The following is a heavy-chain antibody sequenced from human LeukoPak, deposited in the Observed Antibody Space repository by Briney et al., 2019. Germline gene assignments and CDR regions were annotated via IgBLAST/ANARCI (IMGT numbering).Heavy chain of an antibody. CDR2: TSYDGSNR. CDR1: GFTFSSYG. CDR3: AKGEGMDV. Sequence: GRSLRLSCAASGFTFSSYGMHWVRQAPGKGLEWVAVTSYDGSNRYYSDSVKGRFTISRDNSKNTLYLQMNSLRAEDTAVYYCAKGEGMDVWGQGTTVTVSS. J-gene: IGHJ6*02. D-gene: IGHD1-26*01. V-gene: IGHV3-30*18.